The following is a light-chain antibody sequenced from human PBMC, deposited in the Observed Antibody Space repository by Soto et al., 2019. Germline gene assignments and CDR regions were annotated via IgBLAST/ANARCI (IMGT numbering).Light chain of an antibody. Sequence: QPVLTQSPSASASLGASVKLTCTLSSGHSSHAIAWLQLQPEKGPRFLMKVNSDGSHSNGDGIPDRFSGSSSGAGRYLTISSLQSEDEADYYCQTWGTGVWVFGGGTQLTVL. J-gene: IGLJ3*02. CDR1: SGHSSHA. CDR3: QTWGTGVWV. CDR2: VNSDGSH. V-gene: IGLV4-69*01.